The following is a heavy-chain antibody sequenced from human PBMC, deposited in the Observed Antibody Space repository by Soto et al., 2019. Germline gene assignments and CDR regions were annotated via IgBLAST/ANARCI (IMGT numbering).Heavy chain of an antibody. CDR3: ARDKDRVQLAGNYYYVMDV. Sequence: QVQPEPSGAEVKKPGSSVKVSCKASGGTFSKSAISWVRQAPGQGREWMGGIMPIFRTPDYAQKFQGRVTITADESTSTAYMELRGLRSEETAVYYCARDKDRVQLAGNYYYVMDVWGQGTTVTVS. D-gene: IGHD1-1*01. J-gene: IGHJ6*02. V-gene: IGHV1-69*12. CDR2: IMPIFRTP. CDR1: GGTFSKSA.